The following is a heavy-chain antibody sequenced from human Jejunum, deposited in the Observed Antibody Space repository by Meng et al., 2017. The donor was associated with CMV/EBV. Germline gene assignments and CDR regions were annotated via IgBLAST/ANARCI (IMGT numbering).Heavy chain of an antibody. Sequence: SLKITCADSGFTVSNNYINWVRQAPGKGLEWVSVISDAGNTYYADSVKGRFTISRDNSKNTLYLQMNSLRAEDTAVYYCARGAFDWGQGTLVTVSS. V-gene: IGHV3-66*02. J-gene: IGHJ4*02. CDR3: ARGAFD. CDR2: ISDAGNT. CDR1: GFTVSNNY.